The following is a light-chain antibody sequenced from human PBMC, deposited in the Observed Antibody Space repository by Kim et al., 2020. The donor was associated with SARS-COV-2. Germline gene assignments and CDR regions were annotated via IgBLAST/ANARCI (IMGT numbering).Light chain of an antibody. CDR1: QSFDNNN. CDR3: HQYGTVPYT. V-gene: IGKV3-20*01. Sequence: LSPGQRATVSCSASQSFDNNNVAWYQHKPGQAPGLLIYGASNRATGIPDRFSGSGSGTDFTLTISRLEPEDFAVYYCHQYGTVPYTFGQGTKLEIK. J-gene: IGKJ2*01. CDR2: GAS.